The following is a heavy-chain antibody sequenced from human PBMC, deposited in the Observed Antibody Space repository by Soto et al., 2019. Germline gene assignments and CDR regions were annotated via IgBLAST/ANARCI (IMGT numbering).Heavy chain of an antibody. CDR3: ARGPEDSYVPRSDY. CDR2: INLRGGTT. V-gene: IGHV1-46*02. Sequence: QVQLMQSGAEVRKPGASVRLYCETSGYNFNQYYIHWVRQAPGQGLEWMGIINLRGGTTEYAHKFRGRVAVTGDTSTKTAYMELRSLRSEDTAMYFCARGPEDSYVPRSDYWGQGTLVTVSS. CDR1: GYNFNQYY. D-gene: IGHD3-16*01. J-gene: IGHJ4*02.